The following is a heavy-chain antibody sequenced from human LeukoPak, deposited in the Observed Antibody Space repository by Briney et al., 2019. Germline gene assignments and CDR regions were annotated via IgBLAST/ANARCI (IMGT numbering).Heavy chain of an antibody. CDR2: ISSSGSTI. V-gene: IGHV3-48*03. CDR1: EFTFSSYE. CDR3: ARGAGATTDNYLDY. Sequence: GESLRLSCAASEFTFSSYEMNWVRQAPGKGLEWVSYISSSGSTIYYADSVKGRFAISRDNAKNSLYLQMNSLRAEDTAVYYCARGAGATTDNYLDYWGQGTLVTVSS. D-gene: IGHD1-26*01. J-gene: IGHJ4*02.